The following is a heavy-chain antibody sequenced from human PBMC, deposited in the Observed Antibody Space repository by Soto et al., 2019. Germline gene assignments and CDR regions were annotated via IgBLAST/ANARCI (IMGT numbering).Heavy chain of an antibody. CDR1: GGSFSGYY. J-gene: IGHJ3*02. CDR2: NNHRGRT. V-gene: IGHV4-34*01. D-gene: IGHD3-22*01. CDR3: ARDRYDSSAYYIDI. Sequence: SETLSLTCAVYGGSFSGYYWSWIRQPPGKGLEWIGENNHRGRTNYNPSLKSRNTITEDTSKNQFSMKLNTVTASYTAVYYCARDRYDSSAYYIDIWGQGTMVA.